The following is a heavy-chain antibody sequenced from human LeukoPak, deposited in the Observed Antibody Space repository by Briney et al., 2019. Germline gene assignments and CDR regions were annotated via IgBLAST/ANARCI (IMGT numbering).Heavy chain of an antibody. V-gene: IGHV3-21*01. D-gene: IGHD1-26*01. Sequence: PGGSLLLSCAASGFTFSSYSMNWVRQAPGKGLEWVSSISSSSSYIYYADSVKGRFTISRDNAKNSLYLQMNSLRAEDTAVYYCARDRVGAMDYYYYYYMDVWGKGTTVTVSS. CDR2: ISSSSSYI. CDR1: GFTFSSYS. J-gene: IGHJ6*03. CDR3: ARDRVGAMDYYYYYYMDV.